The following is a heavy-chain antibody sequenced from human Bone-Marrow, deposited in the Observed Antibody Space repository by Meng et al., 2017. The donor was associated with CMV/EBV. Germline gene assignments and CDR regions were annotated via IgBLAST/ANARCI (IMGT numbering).Heavy chain of an antibody. J-gene: IGHJ5*02. CDR1: GYTLTELS. CDR3: ATVVALTTVTTRDYVAPYNWFDP. Sequence: ASVKVSCKVSGYTLTELSMHWVRQAPGKGLEWMGGFDPEDGETIYAQKFQGRVTMTEDTSTDSAYMELSSLRSEDTAVYYCATVVALTTVTTRDYVAPYNWFDPWGQGTLVTVDS. CDR2: FDPEDGET. D-gene: IGHD4-11*01. V-gene: IGHV1-24*01.